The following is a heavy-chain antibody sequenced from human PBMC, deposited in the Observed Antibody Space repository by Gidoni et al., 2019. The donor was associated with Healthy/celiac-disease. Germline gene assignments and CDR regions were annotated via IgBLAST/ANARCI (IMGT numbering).Heavy chain of an antibody. V-gene: IGHV3-53*02. CDR1: GFTVSSNY. J-gene: IGHJ4*02. CDR2: IYSGGST. D-gene: IGHD1-26*01. CDR3: RGMYSGSYPPEDY. Sequence: EVQLVETGGGLIQPGGSLRLSCAASGFTVSSNYMSWFRQAPGKGLEWVSVIYSGGSTYYADSVKGRFTISRDNSKNTLYLQMNSLRAEDTAVYYCRGMYSGSYPPEDYWGQGTLVTVSS.